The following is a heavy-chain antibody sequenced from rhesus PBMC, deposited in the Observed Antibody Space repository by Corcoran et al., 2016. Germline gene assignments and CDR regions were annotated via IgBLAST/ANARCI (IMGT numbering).Heavy chain of an antibody. Sequence: VQLQESGPGLVKPSETLSLTCAVSGFTFSSYDMNWVRQALWKGLEWVSGISYAGGSTNYADSVKCRFTGSRYNSKNTLSLQRNSRRPADTAVYYCTRGWVVTVWGFDSWAQGVLVTVSS. CDR3: TRGWVVTVWGFDS. CDR2: ISYAGGST. D-gene: IGHD5-24*01. J-gene: IGHJ4*01. CDR1: GFTFSSYD. V-gene: IGHV3S5*01.